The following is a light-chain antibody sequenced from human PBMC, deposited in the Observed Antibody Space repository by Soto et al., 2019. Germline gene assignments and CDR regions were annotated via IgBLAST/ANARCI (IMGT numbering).Light chain of an antibody. CDR2: DVS. J-gene: IGLJ1*01. CDR1: SSDVGRYNY. V-gene: IGLV2-14*03. Sequence: LNQPASGTGVDLEWSTISCKGTSSDVGRYNYVSWFQQHPGKVPKLIIYDVSNWPSGVSDRFSGSKSGNTASLTISGLHSEDEADYYCSSLTSSCSFVFGPRTKVIVL. CDR3: SSLTSSCSFV.